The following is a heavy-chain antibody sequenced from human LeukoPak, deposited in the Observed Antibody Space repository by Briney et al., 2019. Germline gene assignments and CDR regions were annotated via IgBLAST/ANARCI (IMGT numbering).Heavy chain of an antibody. Sequence: ASVKVSCKASGYTFTSYAMHWVRQAPGQRLEWMGWINAGNGNTKYSQKFQGRVTITRDTSASTAYMELSSLRSEDTAVYYCARDPLLWFGELLYYGMDVWGQGTTVTVSS. V-gene: IGHV1-3*01. D-gene: IGHD3-10*01. CDR1: GYTFTSYA. CDR2: INAGNGNT. J-gene: IGHJ6*02. CDR3: ARDPLLWFGELLYYGMDV.